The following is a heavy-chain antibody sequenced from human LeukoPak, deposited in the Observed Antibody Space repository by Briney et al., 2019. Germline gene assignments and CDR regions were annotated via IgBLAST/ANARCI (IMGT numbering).Heavy chain of an antibody. CDR2: ISGSGGST. CDR3: AKDLYQDYDIMTGYYLS. Sequence: GGSLRLSCAASGFTFSSYWMSWVRQAPGKGLEWVSAISGSGGSTYYADSVKGRFTISRDNSKNTLYLQMNSLRAEDTAVYYCAKDLYQDYDIMTGYYLSWGQGTLVTVSS. D-gene: IGHD3-9*01. CDR1: GFTFSSYW. J-gene: IGHJ4*02. V-gene: IGHV3-23*01.